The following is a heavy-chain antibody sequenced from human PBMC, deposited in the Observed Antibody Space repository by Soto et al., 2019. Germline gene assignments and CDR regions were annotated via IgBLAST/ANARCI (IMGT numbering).Heavy chain of an antibody. J-gene: IGHJ5*02. V-gene: IGHV4-39*01. CDR3: AALLGHCSGGTCFFRWFDP. CDR1: GGSISSESYF. CDR2: ISYSGSP. D-gene: IGHD2-15*01. Sequence: QLQLQESGPGLAKPSETLCLTCTVSGGSISSESYFWGWVRQPSGKGLEWVGTISYSGSPFFNPSLKGRATLSVDTSKNQFSLRLSAVTAADSAVYFCAALLGHCSGGTCFFRWFDPWGQGSLVTVSS.